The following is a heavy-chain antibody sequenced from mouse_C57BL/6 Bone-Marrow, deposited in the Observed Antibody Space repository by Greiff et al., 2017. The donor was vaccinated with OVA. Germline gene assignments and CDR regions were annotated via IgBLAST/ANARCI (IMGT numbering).Heavy chain of an antibody. CDR1: GFSFNTYA. CDR3: VPYYYGFAY. V-gene: IGHV10-1*01. D-gene: IGHD1-1*01. CDR2: IRSKSNNYAT. J-gene: IGHJ3*01. Sequence: EVMLVESGGGLVQPKGSLKLSCAASGFSFNTYAMNWVRQAPGKGLEWVARIRSKSNNYATYYADSVKDRFTISRDDSESMLYLQMNNLKTEDTAMYYCVPYYYGFAYWGQGTLVTVSA.